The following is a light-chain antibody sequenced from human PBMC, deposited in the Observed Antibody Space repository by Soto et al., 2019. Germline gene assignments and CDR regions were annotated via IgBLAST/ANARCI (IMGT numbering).Light chain of an antibody. CDR3: QQYGSSPLYT. CDR2: GAS. Sequence: EIVLTHSPGTLSLSPGERATLSCRASQSVSSSYLAWYQQKPGQAPRLLIYGASSRATGIPDRFSGSGSGTDFTLTISRLEPEDFAVYYCQQYGSSPLYTFGQGTKLEIK. V-gene: IGKV3-20*01. J-gene: IGKJ2*01. CDR1: QSVSSSY.